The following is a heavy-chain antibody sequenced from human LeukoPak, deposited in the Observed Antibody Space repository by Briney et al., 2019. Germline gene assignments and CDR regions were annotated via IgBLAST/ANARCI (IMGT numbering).Heavy chain of an antibody. D-gene: IGHD3-10*01. CDR3: AKDREYYYGSGSYYFDY. CDR1: GFTFSSYS. J-gene: IGHJ4*02. Sequence: GGPLRLSCAASGFTFSSYSMNWVRQAPGKGLEWVSAISGSGGSTYYADSVKGRFTISRDNSKNTLYLQMNSLRAEDTAVYYCAKDREYYYGSGSYYFDYWGQGTLVTVSS. V-gene: IGHV3-23*01. CDR2: ISGSGGST.